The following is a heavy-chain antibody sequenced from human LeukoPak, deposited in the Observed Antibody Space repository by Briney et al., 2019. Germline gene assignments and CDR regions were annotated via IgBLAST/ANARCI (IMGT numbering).Heavy chain of an antibody. J-gene: IGHJ4*02. CDR3: ARALARFYFDY. CDR1: GFTFSSFE. D-gene: IGHD3-3*01. V-gene: IGHV3-48*03. CDR2: ISSSGSTI. Sequence: PPGGSLRLSCAASGFTFSSFEMNWVRQAPGKGLEWVLYISSSGSTIYYADSVKGRFTISRDNAKSSLYLQMNSLRAEDTAVYYCARALARFYFDYWGEGTLVTVSS.